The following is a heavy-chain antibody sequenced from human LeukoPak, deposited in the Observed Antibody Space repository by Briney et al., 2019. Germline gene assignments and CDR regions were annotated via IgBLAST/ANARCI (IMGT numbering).Heavy chain of an antibody. V-gene: IGHV3-7*01. J-gene: IGHJ4*02. Sequence: GGSLRLSCAASGFPFSGYWMDWVRQAPGKGMEWVANINQDGSTQYYAASVKGRFTISRDNAKSSLYLQMNILRAEDTAVYYCAGIHSGSYCYWGQGTLVTVSS. CDR3: AGIHSGSYCY. CDR2: INQDGSTQ. CDR1: GFPFSGYW. D-gene: IGHD1-26*01.